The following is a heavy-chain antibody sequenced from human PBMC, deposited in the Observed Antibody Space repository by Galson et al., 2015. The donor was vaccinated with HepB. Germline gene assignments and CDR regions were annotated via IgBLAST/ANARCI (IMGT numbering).Heavy chain of an antibody. CDR1: GFTFDGYA. V-gene: IGHV3-9*01. J-gene: IGHJ4*02. CDR2: INWNSGGI. Sequence: SLRLSCAGSGFTFDGYAMHWVRQVPGKGLEWVSSINWNSGGIAYPESVQGRFTISRDNAKNSLYLQMNRLRLEDTVLYYCAKSSGWYPPFDDWGQGTLVTVSS. CDR3: AKSSGWYPPFDD. D-gene: IGHD6-13*01.